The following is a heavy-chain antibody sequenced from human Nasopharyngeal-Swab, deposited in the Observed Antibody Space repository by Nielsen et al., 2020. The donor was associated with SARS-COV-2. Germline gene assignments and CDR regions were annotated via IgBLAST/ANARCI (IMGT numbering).Heavy chain of an antibody. J-gene: IGHJ4*02. CDR1: GFTFSSYA. CDR3: AKAPDILTGYYDY. V-gene: IGHV3-23*01. D-gene: IGHD3-9*01. Sequence: GESLKISCAASGFTFSSYAMSWVRQAPGKGLEWVSAISGSGGSTYYADSVKGRFTISRDNSKNTLYLQMNSLRAEDTAVYYCAKAPDILTGYYDYWGQGTLVTVSS. CDR2: ISGSGGST.